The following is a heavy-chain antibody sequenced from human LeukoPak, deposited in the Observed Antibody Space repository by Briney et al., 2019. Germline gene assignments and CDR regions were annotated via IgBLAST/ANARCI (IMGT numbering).Heavy chain of an antibody. CDR2: IIPILGIA. J-gene: IGHJ5*02. CDR1: GGTFSSYA. CDR3: ARDSGPQYQLLYLYWFDP. Sequence: GASVKVSCKASGGTFSSYAISWVRQAPGQGLEWMGRIIPILGIANYAQKFQGRVTITADKSTSTAYMELSSLRSEDTAVYYCARDSGPQYQLLYLYWFDPWGQGTLVTVSS. D-gene: IGHD2-2*02. V-gene: IGHV1-69*04.